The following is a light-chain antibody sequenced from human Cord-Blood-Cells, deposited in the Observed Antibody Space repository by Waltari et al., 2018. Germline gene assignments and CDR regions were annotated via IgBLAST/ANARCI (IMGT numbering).Light chain of an antibody. CDR2: EGS. CDR1: TSDVGSYNV. J-gene: IGLJ3*02. Sequence: QSVLTQPASVCGSPGQSLNNSCTGSTSDVGSYNVVTWYQQHPGKAPKLMSYEGSKRPSGVSNLFSGSKSDNTASLTISGLQAEDDADYYCCSYAGSSTWVFGGGTKLTVL. CDR3: CSYAGSSTWV. V-gene: IGLV2-23*01.